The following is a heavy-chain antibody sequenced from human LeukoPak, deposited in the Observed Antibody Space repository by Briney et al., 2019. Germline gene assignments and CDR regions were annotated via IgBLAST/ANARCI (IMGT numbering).Heavy chain of an antibody. CDR3: ARHPPYNWNYVLFDY. V-gene: IGHV1-18*01. D-gene: IGHD1-7*01. Sequence: ASVKVSCKASGYTFTSYGISWVRQAPGQGLEWMGWISAYNGNTNYAQKLQGRVTMTTDTSTSTAYMELRSLRSDDTAVYYCARHPPYNWNYVLFDYWGQGTLVTVSS. J-gene: IGHJ4*02. CDR2: ISAYNGNT. CDR1: GYTFTSYG.